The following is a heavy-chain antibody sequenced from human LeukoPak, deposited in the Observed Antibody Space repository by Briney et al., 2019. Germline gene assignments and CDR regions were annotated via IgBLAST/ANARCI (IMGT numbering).Heavy chain of an antibody. CDR1: GYTFRDYS. D-gene: IGHD3-16*02. CDR3: VSGNDPDYIWTTYRLDAFDI. Sequence: GGSLTLSCAASGYTFRDYSVNWVRRVPGKGKEWVSSFSSTGSYINYADSVKSRFTISRDNAKRSLFLQMNSLRDEDTAVYYCVSGNDPDYIWTTYRLDAFDIWGQGTMVIVSS. CDR2: FSSTGSYI. V-gene: IGHV3-21*01. J-gene: IGHJ3*02.